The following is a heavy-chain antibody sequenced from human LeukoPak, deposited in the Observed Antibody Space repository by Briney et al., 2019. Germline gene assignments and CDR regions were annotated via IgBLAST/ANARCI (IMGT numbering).Heavy chain of an antibody. V-gene: IGHV3-53*01. Sequence: GGSLRLSCAASGFTVSSNYMSWVRQAPGKGLEWVSVIYSGGSTYYADSVTGRFTISRDNSKNTLYLQMNSLRAEDTAVYYCARVEPYYFDYWGQGTLVTVSS. D-gene: IGHD1-26*01. CDR1: GFTVSSNY. J-gene: IGHJ4*02. CDR3: ARVEPYYFDY. CDR2: IYSGGST.